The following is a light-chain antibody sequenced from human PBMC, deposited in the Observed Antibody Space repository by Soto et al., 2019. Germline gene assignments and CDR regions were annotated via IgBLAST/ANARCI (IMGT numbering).Light chain of an antibody. V-gene: IGKV3-15*01. Sequence: EIVMPQSPATLSVSPGERATLSCRASQSVSSNLAWYQQKPGQAPRLLIYGASTRATGIPARFSGSGSGTEFTLTISSLQSEDCAVYYCQQYNNWPRGTFGQGTKLEIK. J-gene: IGKJ2*02. CDR3: QQYNNWPRGT. CDR1: QSVSSN. CDR2: GAS.